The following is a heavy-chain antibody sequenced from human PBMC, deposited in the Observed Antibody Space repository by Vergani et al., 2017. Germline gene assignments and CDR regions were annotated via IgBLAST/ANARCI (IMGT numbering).Heavy chain of an antibody. D-gene: IGHD2-2*01. V-gene: IGHV4-39*01. CDR1: GGSITSSSYY. CDR3: ARLDGTSSAAGYYMDV. CDR2: LYASGST. J-gene: IGHJ6*03. Sequence: QVQLQESGPGLVKPSETLSLTCTVSGGSITSSSYYWGWIRQSPEKGLEWIGSLYASGSTYYSPSLKSRVAISVDTSKNQFSLKLSSVTAADTAVYYCARLDGTSSAAGYYMDVWGKGTTVTVSS.